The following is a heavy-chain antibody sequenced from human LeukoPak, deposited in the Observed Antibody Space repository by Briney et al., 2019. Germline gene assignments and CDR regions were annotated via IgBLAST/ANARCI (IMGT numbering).Heavy chain of an antibody. V-gene: IGHV1-69*13. CDR2: IIPIFGTA. CDR3: ASPGGIAVAGNYYYYYGMVV. Sequence: GASVKVSCKASGGTFSSYAISWVRQAPGQGLEWMGGIIPIFGTANYAQKFQGRVTITADESTSIAYMELSSLRSEDTAVYYCASPGGIAVAGNYYYYYGMVVWGQGTTVTVSS. D-gene: IGHD6-19*01. CDR1: GGTFSSYA. J-gene: IGHJ6*02.